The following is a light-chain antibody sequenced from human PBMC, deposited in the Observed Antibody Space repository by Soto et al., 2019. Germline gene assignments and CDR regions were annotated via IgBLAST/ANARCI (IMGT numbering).Light chain of an antibody. CDR1: QSVSSN. CDR3: QQYNNWPIT. Sequence: EIVMTQSPATLSVSPGERATLSCRASQSVSSNLAWYQQKPGQAPRLLIYGASTRATGIPARFSGSGSGTEFTLTISSLQSEDLAVYCCQQYNNWPITFGQGTRLEIK. J-gene: IGKJ5*01. CDR2: GAS. V-gene: IGKV3-15*01.